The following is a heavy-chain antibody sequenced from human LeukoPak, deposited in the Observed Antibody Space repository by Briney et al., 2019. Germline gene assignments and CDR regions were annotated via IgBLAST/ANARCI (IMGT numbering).Heavy chain of an antibody. D-gene: IGHD2-21*02. J-gene: IGHJ3*01. CDR3: AKSLYYGDDCF. V-gene: IGHV4-34*01. CDR1: GGSFNYY. Sequence: KPSETLSLTCAVYGGSFNYYWSWIRQPPGKGLEWIGEINHSGITKYNPSLKSRVSISVDTSKNQFSLRLSSVTAADTAIYYCAKSLYYGDDCFWGTGTMVTVSS. CDR2: INHSGIT.